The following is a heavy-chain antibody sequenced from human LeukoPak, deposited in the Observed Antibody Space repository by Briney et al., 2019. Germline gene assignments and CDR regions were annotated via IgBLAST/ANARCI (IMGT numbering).Heavy chain of an antibody. V-gene: IGHV4-39*07. CDR2: MYYRGNT. CDR3: ARLYGNYQNYFDY. D-gene: IGHD1-7*01. Sequence: SETLSLTCTVSGGSISTITYYWGWIRQPPGKGPEWVGHMYYRGNTFYNPSLKSRVTISVDTSKNLFSLKLRSVTAADTAVYYCARLYGNYQNYFDYWGQGTLVTVSS. J-gene: IGHJ4*02. CDR1: GGSISTITYY.